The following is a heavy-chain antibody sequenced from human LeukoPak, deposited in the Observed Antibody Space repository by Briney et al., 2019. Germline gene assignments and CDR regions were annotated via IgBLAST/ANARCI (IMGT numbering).Heavy chain of an antibody. CDR2: IYTSGST. CDR3: AITRTGAFDY. V-gene: IGHV4-4*09. Sequence: SETLSLTCTVSGDSISSYYWSWIRQPPGKGLEWIGYIYTSGSTNYNPSLKSRVTISVDTSKNQFSLKLSSVTAADTAVYYCAITRTGAFDYWGQGTLVTVSS. CDR1: GDSISSYY. J-gene: IGHJ4*02. D-gene: IGHD3-10*01.